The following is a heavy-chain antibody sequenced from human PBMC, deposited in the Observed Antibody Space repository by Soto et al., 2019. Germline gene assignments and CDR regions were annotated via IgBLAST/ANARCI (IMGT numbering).Heavy chain of an antibody. CDR1: GFTFSSYG. CDR3: ARDQADPLLLPVTTSDFDY. D-gene: IGHD4-17*01. J-gene: IGHJ4*02. V-gene: IGHV3-33*01. Sequence: QVQLVESGGGVVQPGRSLRLSCAASGFTFSSYGMHWVRQAPGKGLEWVAVIWYDGSNKYYADSVKGRFTISRDNSKNTLYLQMNSLRADDTAVYYCARDQADPLLLPVTTSDFDYWCPGTLVTVSS. CDR2: IWYDGSNK.